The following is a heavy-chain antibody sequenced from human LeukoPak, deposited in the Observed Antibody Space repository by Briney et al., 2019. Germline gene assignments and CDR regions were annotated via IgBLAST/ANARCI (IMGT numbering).Heavy chain of an antibody. CDR1: GFTFTNYA. J-gene: IGHJ4*02. V-gene: IGHV3-23*01. CDR3: AKASGYTGYDWTDY. CDR2: ISGSGGST. Sequence: GGSLRPSCAASGFTFTNYAMTWVRQAPGKGLKWVSTISGSGGSTYYADSLKGRFTISRDTSKYTVFLQMSSLRAEDTAVYYCAKASGYTGYDWTDYWSRGTLVTVS. D-gene: IGHD5-12*01.